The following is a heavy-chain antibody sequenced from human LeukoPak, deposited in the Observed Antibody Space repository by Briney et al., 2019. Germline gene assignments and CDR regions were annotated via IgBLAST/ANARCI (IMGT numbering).Heavy chain of an antibody. D-gene: IGHD4-17*01. Sequence: SVKVSCKASGGTFSNYAISWMRQAPGQGLEWMGRIIPIYGTVNYAQKFQGRVTITMDESTSTAYMELSSLRSEDTAVYYCARDLTVTTWVIWFDPWGQGTLVTVSS. CDR3: ARDLTVTTWVIWFDP. CDR1: GGTFSNYA. V-gene: IGHV1-69*05. CDR2: IIPIYGTV. J-gene: IGHJ5*02.